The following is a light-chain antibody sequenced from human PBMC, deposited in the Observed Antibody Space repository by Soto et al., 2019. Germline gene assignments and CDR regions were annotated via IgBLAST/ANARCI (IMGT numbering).Light chain of an antibody. V-gene: IGLV2-14*01. CDR3: SSYTSSSTPHYV. CDR1: SSDVGGYNY. Sequence: QSALTQPASVSGSPGQSITISCTGTSSDVGGYNYVSWNQQHPGKATKIMIYDVSNRPSGVSNSFSGSKSSNTASLTISGLQAEDEADYYCSSYTSSSTPHYVFGTGTKVTVL. CDR2: DVS. J-gene: IGLJ1*01.